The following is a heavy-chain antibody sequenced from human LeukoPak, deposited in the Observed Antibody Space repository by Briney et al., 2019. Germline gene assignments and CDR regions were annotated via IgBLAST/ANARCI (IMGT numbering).Heavy chain of an antibody. D-gene: IGHD2-21*02. CDR1: GYTFTSYG. J-gene: IGHJ4*02. CDR2: ISAYNGNT. CDR3: ARFRVTAIPGSDY. Sequence: ASVTVSCKASGYTFTSYGISWVRQAPGQGLEWMGWISAYNGNTNYAQKLQGRVIMTTDTSTSTAYMELRSLRSDDTAVYCCARFRVTAIPGSDYWGQGTLVTVSS. V-gene: IGHV1-18*01.